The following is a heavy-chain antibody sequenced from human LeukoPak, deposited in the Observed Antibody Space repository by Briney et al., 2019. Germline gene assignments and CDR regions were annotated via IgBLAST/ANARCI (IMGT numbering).Heavy chain of an antibody. CDR2: INWNSGNI. Sequence: GRSLRLSCAASGFTFDDYAMHWVRQAPGKGLEWVSGINWNSGNIDYADSVKGRFTISRDNAKNSLYLQMNSLSSEDTALYYCAKGLYKWNDGGVDYWGQGTLVSVSS. V-gene: IGHV3-9*01. CDR3: AKGLYKWNDGGVDY. D-gene: IGHD1-20*01. CDR1: GFTFDDYA. J-gene: IGHJ4*02.